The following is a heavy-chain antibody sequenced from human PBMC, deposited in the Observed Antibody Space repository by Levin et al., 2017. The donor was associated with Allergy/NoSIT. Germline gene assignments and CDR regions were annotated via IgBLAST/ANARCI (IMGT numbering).Heavy chain of an antibody. J-gene: IGHJ6*02. Sequence: SVKVSCKASGGTFSSYAISWVRQAPGQGLEWMGRIIPILGIANYAQKFQGRVTITADKSTSTAYMELSSLRSEDTAVYYCARAEGDFSLYYYYGMDVWGQGTTVTVSS. CDR1: GGTFSSYA. CDR2: IIPILGIA. CDR3: ARAEGDFSLYYYYGMDV. D-gene: IGHD2-21*02. V-gene: IGHV1-69*04.